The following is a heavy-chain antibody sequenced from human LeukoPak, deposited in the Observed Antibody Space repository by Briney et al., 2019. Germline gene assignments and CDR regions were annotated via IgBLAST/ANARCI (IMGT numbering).Heavy chain of an antibody. CDR3: ARGFRKSLWFGELSRFDP. D-gene: IGHD3-10*01. CDR1: GYTLTELS. V-gene: IGHV1-24*01. J-gene: IGHJ5*02. Sequence: ASVKVSCKVSGYTLTELSMHWVRQAPGKGLEWMGGFDPEEGEAIYAQTFQGRVTMTRDTSISTAYMELSRLRSDDTAVYYCARGFRKSLWFGELSRFDPWGQGTLVTVSS. CDR2: FDPEEGEA.